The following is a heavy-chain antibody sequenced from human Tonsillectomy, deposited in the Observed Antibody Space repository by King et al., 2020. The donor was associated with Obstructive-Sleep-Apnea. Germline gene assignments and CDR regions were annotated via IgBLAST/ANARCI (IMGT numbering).Heavy chain of an antibody. CDR3: TRACPGIVATIWDYFDY. D-gene: IGHD5-12*01. V-gene: IGHV1-18*01. CDR2: ISAYNGNT. CDR1: GYTFTSYG. Sequence: VQLVESGAEVKKPGASVKVSCKASGYTFTSYGISWVRQAPGEGLDWMGWISAYNGNTNHAHKLQGRVTMPTETSTSSAYMELRSLRSDDTAVYYCTRACPGIVATIWDYFDYWGQGTLVTVSS. J-gene: IGHJ4*02.